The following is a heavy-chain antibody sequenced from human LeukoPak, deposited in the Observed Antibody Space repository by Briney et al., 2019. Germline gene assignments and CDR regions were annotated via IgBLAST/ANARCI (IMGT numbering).Heavy chain of an antibody. V-gene: IGHV3-23*01. Sequence: PGGSLRLSCAASGFTFSSYAMTWVRQAPGKGLEWVSSISGGGDSTYNADSVKGRFTISRDNSKNTLYLQMNNLRVGDTALYYCAKVLTHFWSGYHDWGQGTLVTVSS. CDR1: GFTFSSYA. J-gene: IGHJ4*02. D-gene: IGHD3-3*02. CDR3: AKVLTHFWSGYHD. CDR2: ISGGGDST.